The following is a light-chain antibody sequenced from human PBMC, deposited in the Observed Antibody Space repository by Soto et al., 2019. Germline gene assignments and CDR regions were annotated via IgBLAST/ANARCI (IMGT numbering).Light chain of an antibody. CDR3: HHYGYGADT. Sequence: LILTQSPGTLSLSPGERATLSCRASDSVRNNSLAWYQQHPGQAPRLLIFGASSRATGIPDRFTGTGSGADFSLTISRLEPDDSAVYFCHHYGYGADTFGQGTKLEIK. J-gene: IGKJ2*01. V-gene: IGKV3-20*01. CDR2: GAS. CDR1: DSVRNNS.